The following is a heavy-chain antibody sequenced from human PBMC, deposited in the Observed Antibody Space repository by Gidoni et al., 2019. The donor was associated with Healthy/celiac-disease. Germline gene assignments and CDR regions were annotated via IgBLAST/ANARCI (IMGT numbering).Heavy chain of an antibody. CDR1: GGPISSYY. V-gene: IGHV4-59*01. J-gene: IGHJ4*02. D-gene: IGHD3-10*01. CDR3: AREGYGSGSPYLDY. Sequence: QVQLQESGPGLVKPSETLSLTCTGSGGPISSYYWSWIRQPPGKGLEWIGYIYYSGSTNYNPSLKSRVTISVDTSKNQFSLKLSSVTAADTAVYYCAREGYGSGSPYLDYWGQGTLVTVSS. CDR2: IYYSGST.